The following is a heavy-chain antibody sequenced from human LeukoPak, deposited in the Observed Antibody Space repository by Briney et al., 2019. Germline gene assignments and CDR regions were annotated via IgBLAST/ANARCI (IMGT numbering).Heavy chain of an antibody. D-gene: IGHD5-24*01. V-gene: IGHV3-53*01. CDR3: AKDIQLST. CDR2: IGSSGGST. CDR1: GFTVSSNY. J-gene: IGHJ3*01. Sequence: GGSLRLSCAASGFTVSSNYMSWVRQAPGKGLEWVSLIGSSGGSTYYADSVKGRFTISRDNSKNTLSLQMNSLRVEDTAIYYCAKDIQLSTWGLGTMVTVSS.